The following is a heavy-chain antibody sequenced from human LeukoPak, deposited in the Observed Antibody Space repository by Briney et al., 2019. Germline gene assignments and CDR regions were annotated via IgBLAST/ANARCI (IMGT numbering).Heavy chain of an antibody. CDR1: GYTFNVYY. CDR2: INPNSGGT. Sequence: ASVKVSCKASGYTFNVYYIHWVRQAPGQGLEWMGWINPNSGGTNYAQKFQAWVTMTRDTSISTAYMELSRLRSDDTAVYYCARGYYRSGSYIDYWGQGTLVTVSS. J-gene: IGHJ4*02. CDR3: ARGYYRSGSYIDY. V-gene: IGHV1-2*04. D-gene: IGHD3-10*01.